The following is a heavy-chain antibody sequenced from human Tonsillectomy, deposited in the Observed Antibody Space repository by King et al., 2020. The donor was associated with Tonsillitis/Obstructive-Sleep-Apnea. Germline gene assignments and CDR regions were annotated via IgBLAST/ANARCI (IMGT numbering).Heavy chain of an antibody. V-gene: IGHV3-21*01. CDR3: ARDRTVTFPEGPPNDY. Sequence: EVQLVESGGGLVKPGGSLRLSCAASGFTFSSYSMNWVRQAPGKGLEWVSSISSSSSYIYYADSVKGRFTISRDNAKNSLYLQMNSLRAEDTAVYYCARDRTVTFPEGPPNDYWGQGTLVTVSS. D-gene: IGHD4-11*01. CDR1: GFTFSSYS. J-gene: IGHJ4*02. CDR2: ISSSSSYI.